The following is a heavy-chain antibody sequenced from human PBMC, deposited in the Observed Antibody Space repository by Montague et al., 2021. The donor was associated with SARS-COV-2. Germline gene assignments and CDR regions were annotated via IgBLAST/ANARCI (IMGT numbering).Heavy chain of an antibody. D-gene: IGHD6-13*01. V-gene: IGHV4-34*01. CDR3: ARGWGSWLYDMDV. Sequence: SETLSLTCAVYGGSFSGYYWSWIRQPPGKGLEWIGEINHSGSTNYNPSLKSRVTISVDTSKNQFPLKLSSVTAADTAVYYCARGWGSWLYDMDVWGQGTTVTVSS. CDR2: INHSGST. J-gene: IGHJ6*02. CDR1: GGSFSGYY.